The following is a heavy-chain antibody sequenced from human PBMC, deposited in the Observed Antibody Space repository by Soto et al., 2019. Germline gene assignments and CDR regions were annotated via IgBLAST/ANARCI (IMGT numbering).Heavy chain of an antibody. CDR3: ARLNGYCVSTSCHGYYGMDV. D-gene: IGHD2-2*03. V-gene: IGHV4-34*01. J-gene: IGHJ6*02. CDR1: GGSFSGYY. CDR2: INHSGST. Sequence: SETLSLTCAFYGGSFSGYYWSWISQPARKGLEWIGEINHSGSTNYNPSLKSRVTISVDTSMSEFSLRLRSVTAADTVVYYCARLNGYCVSTSCHGYYGMDVWGQGTTVT.